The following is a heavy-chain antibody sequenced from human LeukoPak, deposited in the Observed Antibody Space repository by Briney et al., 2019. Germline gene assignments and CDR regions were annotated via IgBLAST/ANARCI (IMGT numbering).Heavy chain of an antibody. CDR1: GFTFNNYA. J-gene: IGHJ4*02. CDR3: AKGRGYCTGGSCYSDY. V-gene: IGHV3-23*01. D-gene: IGHD2-15*01. CDR2: ISGSDGST. Sequence: GGSLRLSCAASGFTFNNYAMSWVRQAPGKGLEWVSTISGSDGSTYYADSVKGRFTISRDNSKNTLYLQMNSLRVEDTAIYYCAKGRGYCTGGSCYSDYWGQGTLVTVSS.